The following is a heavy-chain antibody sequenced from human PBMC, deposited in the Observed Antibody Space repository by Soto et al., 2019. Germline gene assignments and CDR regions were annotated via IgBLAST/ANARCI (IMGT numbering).Heavy chain of an antibody. V-gene: IGHV4-4*07. CDR3: ANGIAAADSFDY. CDR2: IYTSGST. J-gene: IGHJ4*02. Sequence: QVQLQESGPGLVKPSETLSLTCTVSGGSISSYYWSWIRQPAGKGLVWIGRIYTSGSTNYNPSLKSRVTMSVDTSKNQFSLKLSSVTAADTAVYYCANGIAAADSFDYWGQGTLVTVSS. D-gene: IGHD6-13*01. CDR1: GGSISSYY.